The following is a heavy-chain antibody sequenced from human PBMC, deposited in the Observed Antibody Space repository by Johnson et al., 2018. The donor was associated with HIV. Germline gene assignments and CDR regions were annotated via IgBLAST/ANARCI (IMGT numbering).Heavy chain of an antibody. V-gene: IGHV3-7*01. CDR2: IKQEGSEN. CDR1: GFTLSSYW. J-gene: IGHJ3*02. CDR3: ARERDYYDSSAYWVDVFDI. D-gene: IGHD3-22*01. Sequence: EVQLVESGGGLVQPGGSLRLSCAASGFTLSSYWMSWVRQAPGQGLEWVANIKQEGSENYYVDSVKGRFTFSRDNAKNSLYLQMNSLRAEDTAGYYCARERDYYDSSAYWVDVFDIWGQGTMVTVSS.